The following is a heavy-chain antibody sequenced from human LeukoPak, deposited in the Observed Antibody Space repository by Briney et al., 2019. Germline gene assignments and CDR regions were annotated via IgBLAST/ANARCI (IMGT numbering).Heavy chain of an antibody. D-gene: IGHD4-23*01. CDR3: AKDYGGNPFDY. V-gene: IGHV3-23*01. Sequence: GGSLRLSCVASGFTFSKYAMSWVRQAPGKGPEWVSALSGSTAYTNYADSVKGRFTISRDNSKNTLYLQMNSLRAEDTAVYYCAKDYGGNPFDYWGQGTLVTVSS. CDR1: GFTFSKYA. J-gene: IGHJ4*02. CDR2: LSGSTAYT.